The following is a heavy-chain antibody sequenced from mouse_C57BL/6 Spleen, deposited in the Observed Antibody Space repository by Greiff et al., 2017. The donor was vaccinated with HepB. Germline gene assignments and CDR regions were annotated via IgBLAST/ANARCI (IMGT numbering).Heavy chain of an antibody. CDR1: GFNIKDDY. Sequence: EVQLQQSGAELVRPGASVKLSCTASGFNIKDDYMHWVKQRPEQGLEWIGWIDPENGDTEYASKFQGKATITADTSSNTAYLQLSSLTSEDTAVYYCTTTMLTFRGDYWGQGTTLTVSS. J-gene: IGHJ2*01. CDR2: IDPENGDT. V-gene: IGHV14-4*01. D-gene: IGHD2-2*01. CDR3: TTTMLTFRGDY.